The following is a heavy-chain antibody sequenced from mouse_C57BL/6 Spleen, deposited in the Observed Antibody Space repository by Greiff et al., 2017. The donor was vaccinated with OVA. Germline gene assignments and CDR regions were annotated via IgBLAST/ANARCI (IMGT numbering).Heavy chain of an antibody. Sequence: QVQLKQPGAELVKPGASVKLSCKASGYTFTSYWMHWVKQRPGQGLEWIGMIHPNSGSTKYNEKFKSKATLTVDKSSSTAYMQLSSRTSEDSAVYYCARCADYDVGFYAMDYWGQGTSVTVSS. J-gene: IGHJ4*01. CDR3: ARCADYDVGFYAMDY. CDR1: GYTFTSYW. CDR2: IHPNSGST. V-gene: IGHV1-64*01. D-gene: IGHD2-4*01.